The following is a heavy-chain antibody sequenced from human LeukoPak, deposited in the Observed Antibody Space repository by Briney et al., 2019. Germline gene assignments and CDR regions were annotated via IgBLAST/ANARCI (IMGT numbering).Heavy chain of an antibody. CDR2: ISAYNGNT. CDR1: GYTFSSYG. D-gene: IGHD2-15*01. J-gene: IGHJ4*02. Sequence: GPSVTVSFTASGYTFSSYGISWVRQAPGQGLEWLGYISAYNGNTNYAQKVQGRITMTTDTSTSTAYMEMRSLRSDDTAVYYCARDCSGSSCYWIHWGQGTLVTVSS. CDR3: ARDCSGSSCYWIH. V-gene: IGHV1-18*01.